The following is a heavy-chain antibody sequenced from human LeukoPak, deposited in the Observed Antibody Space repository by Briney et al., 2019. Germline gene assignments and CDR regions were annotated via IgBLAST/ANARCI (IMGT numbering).Heavy chain of an antibody. V-gene: IGHV3-74*01. J-gene: IGHJ3*02. CDR2: INSDGSST. D-gene: IGHD3-10*01. CDR3: STGSGHAFDI. Sequence: PGGSLRLSCAASGFTFSSYWMHWVRQAPGKGLAWVSRINSDGSSTSYADSVKGRFTIPRDNAKNTLYLQMNSLRAEDTAVYYCSTGSGHAFDIWGQGTMVTVSS. CDR1: GFTFSSYW.